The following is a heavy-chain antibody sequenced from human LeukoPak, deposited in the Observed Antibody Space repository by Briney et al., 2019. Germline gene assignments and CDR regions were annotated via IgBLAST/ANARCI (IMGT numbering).Heavy chain of an antibody. CDR2: ISAYNSNT. CDR3: ARDMLSYYDSSGYFHY. Sequence: ASVKVSCKASGYTFTSYGISWVRQAPGQGLEWMGWISAYNSNTNYAQKLQGRVTMTTDTSTSTAYMELRSLRSDDTAVYYCARDMLSYYDSSGYFHYWGQGTLVTVSS. CDR1: GYTFTSYG. J-gene: IGHJ4*02. V-gene: IGHV1-18*01. D-gene: IGHD3-22*01.